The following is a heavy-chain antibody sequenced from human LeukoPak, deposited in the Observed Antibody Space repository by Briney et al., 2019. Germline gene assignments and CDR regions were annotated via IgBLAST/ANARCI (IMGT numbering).Heavy chain of an antibody. J-gene: IGHJ4*02. CDR1: GFTFSSYE. Sequence: GGSLRPSCAASGFTFSSYEMDWVRQAPGKGLEWVSYISSSGSTIYYADSVKGRFTIHRDNAKNSLYLQMNRLSAEDTAVYYCARGLAYNYDSSAYFLDYWGQGTLVTVSS. CDR3: ARGLAYNYDSSAYFLDY. CDR2: ISSSGSTI. D-gene: IGHD3-22*01. V-gene: IGHV3-48*03.